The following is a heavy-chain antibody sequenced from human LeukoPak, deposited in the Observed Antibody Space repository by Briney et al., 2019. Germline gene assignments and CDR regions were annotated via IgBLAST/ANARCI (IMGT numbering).Heavy chain of an antibody. CDR2: INPNSGGT. D-gene: IGHD3-16*02. V-gene: IGHV1-2*02. CDR1: GYTFTDYY. J-gene: IGHJ4*02. Sequence: ASVEVSCKASGYTFTDYYLHWVRQAPGQGLEWMGWINPNSGGTNYAQKFQGRVTMTRDTSISTAYMELSRLRSDDTAVYYCARDQIMITFGGVIDDYWGQGTLVTVSS. CDR3: ARDQIMITFGGVIDDY.